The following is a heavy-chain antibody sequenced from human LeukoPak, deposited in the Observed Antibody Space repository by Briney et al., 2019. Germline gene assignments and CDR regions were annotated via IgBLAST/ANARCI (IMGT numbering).Heavy chain of an antibody. CDR3: ARDRRPRPHDAFDI. Sequence: PGGSLRLSCAASGFTFSSYAMHWVRQAPGKGLEWVAVISYDGSNKYYADSVKGRFTISRDNSKNTLYLQMNSLRAEDTAVYYCARDRRPRPHDAFDIWGQGTMVTVSS. V-gene: IGHV3-30*04. D-gene: IGHD1-1*01. CDR2: ISYDGSNK. CDR1: GFTFSSYA. J-gene: IGHJ3*02.